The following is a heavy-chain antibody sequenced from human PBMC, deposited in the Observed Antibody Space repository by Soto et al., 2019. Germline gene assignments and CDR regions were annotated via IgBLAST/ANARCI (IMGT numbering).Heavy chain of an antibody. V-gene: IGHV3-23*01. Sequence: XGSLRLSCTASGFTFSSYAMSWVRQAPGKGLDWVSAISGSGGSTYYADSVKDRFTISRDNSKNTLYLQMNSLRAEDTAVYYCAKLRETYYDILTGYSGLVAIGYWGQGTLVTVSS. CDR1: GFTFSSYA. J-gene: IGHJ4*02. D-gene: IGHD3-9*01. CDR2: ISGSGGST. CDR3: AKLRETYYDILTGYSGLVAIGY.